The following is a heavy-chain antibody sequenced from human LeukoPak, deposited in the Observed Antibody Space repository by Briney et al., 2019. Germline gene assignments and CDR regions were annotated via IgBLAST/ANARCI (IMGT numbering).Heavy chain of an antibody. CDR1: GFTFSGYG. CDR2: IRNDGSNK. Sequence: PGGSLRLSCAASGFTFSGYGMHWVRQAPGKGLEWVAFIRNDGSNKYYAGSMKGRFTISRDNSKNTLYLQINSLRTEDTAIYYCAKDDILTGYSLDYWAQGTLVTVSS. D-gene: IGHD3-9*01. CDR3: AKDDILTGYSLDY. J-gene: IGHJ4*02. V-gene: IGHV3-30*02.